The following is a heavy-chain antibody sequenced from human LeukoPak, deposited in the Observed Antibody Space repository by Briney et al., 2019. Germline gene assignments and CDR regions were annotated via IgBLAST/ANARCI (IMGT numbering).Heavy chain of an antibody. CDR2: INPNSGGT. CDR3: VRGGFTTWTKPSFFDY. D-gene: IGHD3/OR15-3a*01. V-gene: IGHV1-2*02. Sequence: ASVKVSCRASGYTFTGYYIQWVRQAPGQGLEWMGWINPNSGGTNYAQKFQGRFTMTRDTSITTAYMEPSSLVSDDTAVYYCVRGGFTTWTKPSFFDYWDQGTLLTVSS. CDR1: GYTFTGYY. J-gene: IGHJ4*02.